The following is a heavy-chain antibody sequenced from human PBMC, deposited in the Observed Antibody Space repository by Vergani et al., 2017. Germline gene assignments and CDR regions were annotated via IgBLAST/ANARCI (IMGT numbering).Heavy chain of an antibody. Sequence: EVQLLESGGGLVQPGESLKISCKGSGYSFTSYWIGWVRQMPGKGLEWMGIIYPGDSDTRYSPSFQGQVTISADKSISPAYLQWSSLKASDTAMYYCAKRRGYSYGVWGQGTMVTVSS. CDR2: IYPGDSDT. V-gene: IGHV5-51*01. CDR3: AKRRGYSYGV. J-gene: IGHJ3*01. CDR1: GYSFTSYW. D-gene: IGHD5-18*01.